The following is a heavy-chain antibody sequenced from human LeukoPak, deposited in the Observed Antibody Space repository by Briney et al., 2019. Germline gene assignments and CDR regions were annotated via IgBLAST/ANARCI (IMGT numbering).Heavy chain of an antibody. Sequence: PSETLSLPCTVFGGSISSSSSYWGWIRQPPGKGLEWFGSIYNSGRAYYNPSLKSRVTLSLNTSKNPFSLRLGSVTAADPGVLFCARHVYSSRWYRWFDPWGQGTLVTVSS. J-gene: IGHJ5*02. CDR2: IYNSGRA. CDR3: ARHVYSSRWYRWFDP. CDR1: GGSISSSSSY. D-gene: IGHD6-13*01. V-gene: IGHV4-39*01.